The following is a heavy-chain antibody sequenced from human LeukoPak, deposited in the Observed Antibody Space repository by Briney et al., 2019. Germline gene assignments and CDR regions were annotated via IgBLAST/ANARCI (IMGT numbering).Heavy chain of an antibody. CDR1: GYTFTGYY. Sequence: GASVKVSCKASGYTFTGYYMHWVRQAPGQGLEWMGWINPNSGGTNYAQKFQGRVTMTRDTSISTAYMELSRLRSDDTAVYYCARSSGYGLRAYYFDYWGQGTLVTVSS. CDR3: ARSSGYGLRAYYFDY. D-gene: IGHD5-12*01. V-gene: IGHV1-2*02. J-gene: IGHJ4*02. CDR2: INPNSGGT.